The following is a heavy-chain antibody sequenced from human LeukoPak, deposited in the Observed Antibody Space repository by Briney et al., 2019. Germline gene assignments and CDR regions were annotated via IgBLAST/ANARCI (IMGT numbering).Heavy chain of an antibody. CDR1: GFTFSNYA. J-gene: IGHJ4*02. V-gene: IGHV3-30*04. Sequence: SGGSLRLSCVVSGFTFSNYAMHWVRQAPGKGLEWVAVISYDGSNKQYAESVKGRFTISRGNSKNTLYLQINSLRADDTAVYYCAREFSSSSPYYFDYWGQGTLVTVSS. CDR2: ISYDGSNK. CDR3: AREFSSSSPYYFDY. D-gene: IGHD6-6*01.